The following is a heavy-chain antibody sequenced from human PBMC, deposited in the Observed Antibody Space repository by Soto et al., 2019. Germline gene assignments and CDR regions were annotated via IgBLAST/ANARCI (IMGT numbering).Heavy chain of an antibody. CDR2: ISYDGTNK. CDR1: GFSFSISP. Sequence: GGSLRLSCAASGFSFSISPMHWVRQAPGKGPEWVALISYDGTNKFYADSVKGRFTISRDNSKSTLYLQVDSLRPDDAAVYYCARDPKTSGGQHWAFNYFDSWGQGTLVTVSS. D-gene: IGHD7-27*01. J-gene: IGHJ4*02. V-gene: IGHV3-30-3*01. CDR3: ARDPKTSGGQHWAFNYFDS.